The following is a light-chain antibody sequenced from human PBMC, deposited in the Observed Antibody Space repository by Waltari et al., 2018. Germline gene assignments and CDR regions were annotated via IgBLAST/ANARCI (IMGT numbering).Light chain of an antibody. CDR1: SGSLSTTSY. Sequence: QTVVTQEPSLSVSPGGTVTLTCALSSGSLSTTSYASWYQQTPGQAPRTLIYKPNPRSAGVPDLFAGSIFGNKAALTITGAQADDESDYYCLLYMGGGIWVFGGGTKLTVI. CDR3: LLYMGGGIWV. CDR2: KPN. J-gene: IGLJ3*02. V-gene: IGLV8-61*01.